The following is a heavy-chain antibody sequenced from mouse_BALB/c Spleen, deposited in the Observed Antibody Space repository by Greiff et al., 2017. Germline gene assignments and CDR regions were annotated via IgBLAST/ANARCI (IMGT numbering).Heavy chain of an antibody. CDR1: GYTFTSYW. J-gene: IGHJ3*01. CDR2: INPSTGYT. D-gene: IGHD2-4*01. Sequence: QVQLQQSGAELAKPGASVKMSCKASGYTFTSYWMHWVKQRPGQGLEWIGYINPSTGYTEYNQKFKDKATFTADKSSSTAYMQLSSLTSEDSAVYYCATFYYDYDAWFAYWGQGTLVTVSA. CDR3: ATFYYDYDAWFAY. V-gene: IGHV1-7*01.